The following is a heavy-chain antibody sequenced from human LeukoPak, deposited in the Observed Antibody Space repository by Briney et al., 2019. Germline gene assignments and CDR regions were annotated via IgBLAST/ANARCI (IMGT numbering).Heavy chain of an antibody. CDR1: GGSITNYY. D-gene: IGHD1-14*01. CDR3: ARTYITLYYMDV. V-gene: IGHV4-59*08. Sequence: PSETLSLTCTVSGGSITNYYWSWIRQPPGKGLEWIGFSYYNGNTNYNPSLKSRVTISVDTSKNQFSLKLSSVTAADTAVYYCARTYITLYYMDVWGKGTTVTISS. J-gene: IGHJ6*03. CDR2: SYYNGNT.